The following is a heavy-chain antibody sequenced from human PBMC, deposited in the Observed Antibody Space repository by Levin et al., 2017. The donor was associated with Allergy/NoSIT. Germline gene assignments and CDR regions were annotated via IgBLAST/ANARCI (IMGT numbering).Heavy chain of an antibody. D-gene: IGHD3-9*01. CDR3: ARGNTIFTSYGMDV. J-gene: IGHJ6*02. CDR2: IYYSGST. CDR1: GGSISSYY. Sequence: SCTVSGGSISSYYWSWIRQPPGKGLEWIGYIYYSGSTNYNPSLKSRVTISVDTSKNQFSLKLSSVTAADTAVYYCARGNTIFTSYGMDVWGQGTTVTVSS. V-gene: IGHV4-59*01.